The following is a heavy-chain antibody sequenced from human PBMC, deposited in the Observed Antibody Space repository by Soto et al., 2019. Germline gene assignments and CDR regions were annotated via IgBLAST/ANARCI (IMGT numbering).Heavy chain of an antibody. V-gene: IGHV3-23*01. CDR1: GFTFSDYA. CDR2: ISAGGST. Sequence: EVQLLDSGGGLVQPGGSLRLSCTASGFTFSDYAMSWVRQPPGKGLEWVSVISAGGSTYYADSVKGRFTVSRANSNNTLYLPMNRLRAEDPAVYYCATVPIWCSSTRCYTEGFDYWGQGTLVTVSP. D-gene: IGHD2-2*02. CDR3: ATVPIWCSSTRCYTEGFDY. J-gene: IGHJ4*02.